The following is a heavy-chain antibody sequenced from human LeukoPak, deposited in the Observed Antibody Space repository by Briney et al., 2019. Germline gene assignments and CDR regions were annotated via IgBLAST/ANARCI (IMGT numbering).Heavy chain of an antibody. Sequence: SGGSLRLSCAASGFTFSSYSMNWVRQAPGKGLEWVSSITSSRIYIYYADSVKGRFTISRDNAKNSLYLQMNSLRAEDTAVYYCARDGSRGNLVTAPDFWGQGTLVTVSS. CDR2: ITSSRIYI. CDR1: GFTFSSYS. V-gene: IGHV3-21*01. D-gene: IGHD2-21*02. J-gene: IGHJ4*02. CDR3: ARDGSRGNLVTAPDF.